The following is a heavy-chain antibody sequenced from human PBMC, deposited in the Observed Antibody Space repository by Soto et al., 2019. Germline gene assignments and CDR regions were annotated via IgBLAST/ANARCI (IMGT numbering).Heavy chain of an antibody. D-gene: IGHD5-12*01. Sequence: QVQLVESGGGVVQPGRSLRLSCAASGFTFSSYGMHWVRQAPGKGLEWVAVIRYDGSNKYYADSVKGRFTISRDNSKNTLYLQMNSLRAEDTAVYYCARDTYDKAFDYWGQGTLVTVSS. CDR1: GFTFSSYG. CDR3: ARDTYDKAFDY. V-gene: IGHV3-33*01. J-gene: IGHJ4*02. CDR2: IRYDGSNK.